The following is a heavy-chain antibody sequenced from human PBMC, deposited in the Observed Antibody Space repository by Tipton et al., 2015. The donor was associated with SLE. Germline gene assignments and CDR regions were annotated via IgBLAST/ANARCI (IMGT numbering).Heavy chain of an antibody. Sequence: SLRLSCAASGFTFSSYAMSWVRQAPGKGLEWVSAISGSGGSTYYADSVKGRFTISRDNSKNTLYPQMNSLKPDDTAVYYCARDAIYDFWSDYDSVYAFNIWGQGTMVTVSS. V-gene: IGHV3-23*01. D-gene: IGHD3-3*01. J-gene: IGHJ3*02. CDR3: ARDAIYDFWSDYDSVYAFNI. CDR2: ISGSGGST. CDR1: GFTFSSYA.